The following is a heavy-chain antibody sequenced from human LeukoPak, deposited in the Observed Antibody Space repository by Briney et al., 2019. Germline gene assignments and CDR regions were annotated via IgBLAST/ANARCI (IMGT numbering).Heavy chain of an antibody. D-gene: IGHD4-23*01. CDR1: GGTFSSYA. CDR2: IIPIFGTA. J-gene: IGHJ4*02. V-gene: IGHV1-69*05. CDR3: AREEEIYGGPLDY. Sequence: SVKVSCKASGGTFSSYAISWVRQAPGQGLEWMGGIIPIFGTANYAQKFQGRVTITTDESTSTAYMELSSLRSEDTAVYYCAREEEIYGGPLDYWGQGTLVTVSS.